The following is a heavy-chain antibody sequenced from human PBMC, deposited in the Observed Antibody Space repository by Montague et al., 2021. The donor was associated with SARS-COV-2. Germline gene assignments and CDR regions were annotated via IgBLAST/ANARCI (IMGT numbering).Heavy chain of an antibody. CDR3: ARGRRPVVVPGAGPAGRAFGI. Sequence: SETLSLTCSVSGDSISNHYWSWIRQPPGKGLDWIGYISDRGNTKYNTSLKSPVTISADTPKNQFSPRLSSVTAADTAVYYCARGRRPVVVPGAGPAGRAFGIWGQGKMVTVSS. J-gene: IGHJ3*02. CDR1: GDSISNHY. D-gene: IGHD2-2*01. V-gene: IGHV4-59*11. CDR2: ISDRGNT.